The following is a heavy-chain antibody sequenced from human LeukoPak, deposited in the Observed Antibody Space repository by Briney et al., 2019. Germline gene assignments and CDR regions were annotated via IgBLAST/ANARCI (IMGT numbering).Heavy chain of an antibody. Sequence: PGGSLRLSCAASGFTVSSNYMSWVRQAPGKGLEWVSYISGGGGTVDYADSVKGRFTISRDNAKNSLYLQMNNLRVEDTAVYYCGRDPDYGGDPWGQGTLVTVSS. J-gene: IGHJ5*02. CDR2: ISGGGGTV. D-gene: IGHD4/OR15-4a*01. CDR1: GFTVSSNY. V-gene: IGHV3-11*04. CDR3: GRDPDYGGDP.